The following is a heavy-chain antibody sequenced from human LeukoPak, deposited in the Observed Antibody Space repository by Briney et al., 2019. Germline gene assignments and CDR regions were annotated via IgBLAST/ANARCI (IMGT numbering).Heavy chain of an antibody. CDR1: GYTFTSYY. J-gene: IGHJ5*02. Sequence: ASVKVSCKASGYTFTSYYMHWVRQAPGQGLEWMGIINPSGGSTSYAQKFQGRVTITADESTSTAYMELSSLRSEDTAVYYCARLQLERRGNWFDPWGQGTLVTVSS. CDR3: ARLQLERRGNWFDP. D-gene: IGHD1-1*01. V-gene: IGHV1-46*01. CDR2: INPSGGST.